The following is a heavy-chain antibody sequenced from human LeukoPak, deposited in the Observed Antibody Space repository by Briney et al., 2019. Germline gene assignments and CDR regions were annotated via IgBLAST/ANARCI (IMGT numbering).Heavy chain of an antibody. J-gene: IGHJ6*02. V-gene: IGHV3-33*01. Sequence: PGRSLRLSCAASGFTFSSYGMHWVRQAPGNGLEWVAVIWYDGSNKYYADSVKGRFTISRDNSKNTLYLQMNSLRAEDTAVYYCARGGPIAARLFGGTYYYYGMDVWGQGTTVTVSS. CDR3: ARGGPIAARLFGGTYYYYGMDV. CDR2: IWYDGSNK. D-gene: IGHD6-6*01. CDR1: GFTFSSYG.